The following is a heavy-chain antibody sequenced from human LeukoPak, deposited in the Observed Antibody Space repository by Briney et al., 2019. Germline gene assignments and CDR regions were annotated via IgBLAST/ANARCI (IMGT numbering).Heavy chain of an antibody. D-gene: IGHD2-8*01. CDR3: SREHASSVYEMLMVRPDMDV. CDR2: INPSRCST. CDR1: VYTFPNYY. J-gene: IGHJ6*04. Sequence: SSVKVSRKATVYTFPNYYMHWVRQAPGQGLEWMGIINPSRCSTSYAHKFQGRETMPRDMSTSTDYMALSSLRSEGTTVYYLSREHASSVYEMLMVRPDMDVWGKGTTVTVSS. V-gene: IGHV1-46*01.